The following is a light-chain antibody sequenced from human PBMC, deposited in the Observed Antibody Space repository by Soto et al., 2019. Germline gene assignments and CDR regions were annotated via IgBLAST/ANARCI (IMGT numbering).Light chain of an antibody. J-gene: IGKJ2*01. V-gene: IGKV1-39*01. CDR2: GAS. CDR3: QQSYSAPRFT. Sequence: DIPMTQSPSSLSASVGDRVTLTCRASQNINTYLNWYQQKPGKAPKLLIYGASTLQSGVPSKFSGSGSGTDFTLTISNLQPEDFATFYCQQSYSAPRFTFGQGTKLEIK. CDR1: QNINTY.